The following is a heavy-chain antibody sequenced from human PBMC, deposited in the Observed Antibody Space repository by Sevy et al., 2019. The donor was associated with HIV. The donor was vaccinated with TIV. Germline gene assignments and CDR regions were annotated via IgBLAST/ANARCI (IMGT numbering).Heavy chain of an antibody. CDR2: ISSTSAYI. D-gene: IGHD1-1*01. V-gene: IGHV3-21*01. CDR3: ARAVLEISTWRSDY. CDR1: GFTFSSYR. Sequence: GGSLRLSCAASGFTFSSYRMTWVRQAPGKGLEWVSCISSTSAYINYADSVKGRCTISRDNAKNLLYLQMDSMRAEDTAVYYCARAVLEISTWRSDYWGQGTLVTVSS. J-gene: IGHJ4*02.